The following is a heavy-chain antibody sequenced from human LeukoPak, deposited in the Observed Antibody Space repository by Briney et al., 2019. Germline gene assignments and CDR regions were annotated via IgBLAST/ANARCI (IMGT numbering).Heavy chain of an antibody. V-gene: IGHV3-7*03. CDR1: GFTFSSYW. Sequence: GGSLRLSCTASGFTFSSYWMSWVRQAPGKGLEWVANIKQDGGDKYYVDSVKGRFTISRDNAKNSLYLQMNSLRAEDTAMYYCVRDLDYWGQRTLVTVSS. J-gene: IGHJ4*02. CDR3: VRDLDY. CDR2: IKQDGGDK.